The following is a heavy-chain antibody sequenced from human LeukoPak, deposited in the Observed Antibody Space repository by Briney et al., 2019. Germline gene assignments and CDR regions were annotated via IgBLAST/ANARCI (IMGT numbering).Heavy chain of an antibody. J-gene: IGHJ4*02. D-gene: IGHD1-26*01. V-gene: IGHV3-53*01. CDR3: ARLVGATYFDY. Sequence: PGGSLRLSCAASGFTVRSNYMSWVRQAPGKGLEWVSVLYSDGSTYYADSVKGRFTISRDNSKNTLYLQMDSLRAEDTAVYYCARLVGATYFDYWGQGTLVTVSS. CDR2: LYSDGST. CDR1: GFTVRSNY.